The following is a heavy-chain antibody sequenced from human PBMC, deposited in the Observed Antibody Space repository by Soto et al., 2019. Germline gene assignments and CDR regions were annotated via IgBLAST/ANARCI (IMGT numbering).Heavy chain of an antibody. V-gene: IGHV4-39*01. Sequence: SETLSLTCTVSGGSISSSSYYWGWIRQPPGKGLEWIGSIYYSGSTYYNPSLKSRVTISVDTSKNQFSLKLSSVTAADTAVYYCARTGLTLGYDFWSGYYFDYWGQGTLVTVSS. CDR1: GGSISSSSYY. J-gene: IGHJ4*02. D-gene: IGHD3-3*01. CDR3: ARTGLTLGYDFWSGYYFDY. CDR2: IYYSGST.